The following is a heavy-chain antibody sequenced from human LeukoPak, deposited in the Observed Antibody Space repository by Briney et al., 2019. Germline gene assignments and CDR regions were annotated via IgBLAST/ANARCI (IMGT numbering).Heavy chain of an antibody. CDR2: IIPILGIA. Sequence: GASVKVSCKASGGTFSSYAISWVRQAPGQGLEWMGRIIPILGIANYAQKFQGRVTITADESTSTAYMELSSLRSEDTAVYYCARERAGDRIAAAGTYSMDVWGQGTTVTVSS. V-gene: IGHV1-69*04. J-gene: IGHJ6*02. CDR1: GGTFSSYA. CDR3: ARERAGDRIAAAGTYSMDV. D-gene: IGHD6-13*01.